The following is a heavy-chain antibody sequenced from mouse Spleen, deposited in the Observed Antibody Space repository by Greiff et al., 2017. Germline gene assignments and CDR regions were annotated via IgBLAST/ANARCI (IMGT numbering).Heavy chain of an antibody. CDR1: GYTFTNYW. V-gene: IGHV1-63*01. J-gene: IGHJ2*01. D-gene: IGHD3-2*01. CDR2: IYPGGGYT. Sequence: QVQLQQSGAELVRPGTSVKMSCKASGYTFTNYWIGWAKQRPGHGLEWIGDIYPGGGYTNYNEKFKGKATLTADKSSSTAYMQFSSLTSEDSAIYYCARRGTARAYYFDYWGQGTTLTVSS. CDR3: ARRGTARAYYFDY.